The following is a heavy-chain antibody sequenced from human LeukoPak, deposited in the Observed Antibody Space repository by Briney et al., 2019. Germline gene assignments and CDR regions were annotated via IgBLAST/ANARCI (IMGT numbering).Heavy chain of an antibody. D-gene: IGHD6-6*01. CDR2: INPSGGST. CDR1: GYTFTMYY. J-gene: IGHJ6*03. Sequence: ASVKVSCKASGYTFTMYYIHWVRQAPGQGLEWMGMINPSGGSTSYAQKFQGRVTMTRNTSISTAYMELSSLRSEDTAVYYCAVKTLKRSIAARPGYYYYYMDVWGKGTTVTVSS. V-gene: IGHV1-46*01. CDR3: AVKTLKRSIAARPGYYYYYMDV.